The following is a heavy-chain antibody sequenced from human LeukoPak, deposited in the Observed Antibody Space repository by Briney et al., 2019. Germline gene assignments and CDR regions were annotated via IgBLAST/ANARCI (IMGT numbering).Heavy chain of an antibody. CDR3: AGFQGYSSGFYFDY. J-gene: IGHJ4*02. CDR2: INHSGSA. Sequence: SETLSLTCAVYGGSFSGYYWSWIRQPPGKGLEWIGEINHSGSANYNPSLKGRVTISVDTSKNQFSLKLSSVTAADTAVYYCAGFQGYSSGFYFDYWGQGTLVTVSS. D-gene: IGHD6-19*01. V-gene: IGHV4-34*01. CDR1: GGSFSGYY.